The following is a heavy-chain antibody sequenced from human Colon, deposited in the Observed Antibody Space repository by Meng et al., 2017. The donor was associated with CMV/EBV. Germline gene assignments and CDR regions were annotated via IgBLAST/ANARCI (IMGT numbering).Heavy chain of an antibody. V-gene: IGHV3-30*02. J-gene: IGHJ1*01. D-gene: IGHD3/OR15-3a*01. CDR3: GKERTGFYVQH. CDR2: IAYDGSKQ. Sequence: QVQLVESGXGVVQPGGSLRLSCAASGFTFSHYAMHWVRQAPGKGLEWVALIAYDGSKQYYLDSVNGRFTISRDSSKNTLYLQMNSLRPEDTAVYYCGKERTGFYVQHWGQGTLVTVSS. CDR1: GFTFSHYA.